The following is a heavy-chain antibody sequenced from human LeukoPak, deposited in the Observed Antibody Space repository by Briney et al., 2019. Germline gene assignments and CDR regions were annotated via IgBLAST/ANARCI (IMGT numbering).Heavy chain of an antibody. V-gene: IGHV3-7*03. CDR1: GFPLSCLW. CDR3: AKDGSRWELDY. J-gene: IGHJ4*02. CDR2: IKQDGSEK. D-gene: IGHD1-26*01. Sequence: GALRLPCAGLGFPLSCLWMSWGRPAPGKGLEWVANIKQDGSEKYYVDSVKGRFTISRDNSKNTLYLQMNSLRAEDTAVYYCAKDGSRWELDYWGQGTLVTVSS.